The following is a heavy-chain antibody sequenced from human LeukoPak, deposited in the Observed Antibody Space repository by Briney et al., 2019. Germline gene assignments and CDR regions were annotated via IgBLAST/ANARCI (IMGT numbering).Heavy chain of an antibody. Sequence: SVKVSCKASGGTFSSYAISWVRQAPGQGLEWMGRIIPIFGTANYAQKFQGRVTITTDESTSTAYMELSSLRSEDTAVYYCTRGSYGYEFYLDCWGQGTLVTVSS. J-gene: IGHJ4*02. D-gene: IGHD5-18*01. CDR1: GGTFSSYA. CDR3: TRGSYGYEFYLDC. CDR2: IIPIFGTA. V-gene: IGHV1-69*05.